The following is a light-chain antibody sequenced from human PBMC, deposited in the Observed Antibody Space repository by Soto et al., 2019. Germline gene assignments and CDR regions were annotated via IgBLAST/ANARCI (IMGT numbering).Light chain of an antibody. CDR3: QQSYSTPRT. V-gene: IGKV1-39*01. CDR1: QSISSY. Sequence: QVTQSPYSLSASVGDRVTITCRASQSISSYLNWYQQKPGKAPKLLIYATSSLHSGVPSRFSGSGSGPDFTLTISRLQPEDFATYYCQQSYSTPRTVGGGTKVDI. J-gene: IGKJ4*01. CDR2: ATS.